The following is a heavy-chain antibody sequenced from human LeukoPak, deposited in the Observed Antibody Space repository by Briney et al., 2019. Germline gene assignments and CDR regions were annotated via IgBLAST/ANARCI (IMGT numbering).Heavy chain of an antibody. J-gene: IGHJ5*02. V-gene: IGHV1-8*01. D-gene: IGHD3-10*01. Sequence: GASVKVSCKASGYTLIDYDINWVRQAPEQGLEWLGWMNPKSGKTGHARRVQGRVTLTRNTSISTAYMELSGLRSEDTATYYCVRVPWFGELFYDHWGQGTLVTVSS. CDR3: VRVPWFGELFYDH. CDR2: MNPKSGKT. CDR1: GYTLIDYD.